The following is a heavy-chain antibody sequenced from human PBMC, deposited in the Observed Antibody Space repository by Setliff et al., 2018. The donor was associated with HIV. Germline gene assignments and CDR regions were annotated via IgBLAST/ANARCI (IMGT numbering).Heavy chain of an antibody. Sequence: GGSLRLSCAGSGFSFGDHYVAWIRQSPGKGLEWISYISHSGTYTNYADSVKGRFTISRDNSKNTLYLQMNSLRAEDTAVYYCAKIQNPQGYYYDSSAYHYGFGAFDIWGQGTMVTVSS. J-gene: IGHJ3*02. CDR1: GFSFGDHY. CDR2: ISHSGTYT. V-gene: IGHV3-11*06. D-gene: IGHD3-22*01. CDR3: AKIQNPQGYYYDSSAYHYGFGAFDI.